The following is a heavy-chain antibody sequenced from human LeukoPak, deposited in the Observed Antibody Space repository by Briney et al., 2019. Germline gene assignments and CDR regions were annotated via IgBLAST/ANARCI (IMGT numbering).Heavy chain of an antibody. Sequence: ASVKVSCKASGYTFTGYYMHWVRQAPGQGLEWMGWINPNSGGTNYARKFQGRVTMTRDTSISTAYMELSRLRSDDTAVYYCARAPYSSSSLGYWGQGTLVTVSS. CDR3: ARAPYSSSSLGY. J-gene: IGHJ4*02. CDR2: INPNSGGT. D-gene: IGHD6-6*01. CDR1: GYTFTGYY. V-gene: IGHV1-2*02.